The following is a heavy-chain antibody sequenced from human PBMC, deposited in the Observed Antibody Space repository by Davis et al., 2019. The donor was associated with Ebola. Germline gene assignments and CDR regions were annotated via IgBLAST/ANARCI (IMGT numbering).Heavy chain of an antibody. CDR2: INSDGSST. D-gene: IGHD5-18*01. CDR1: GFTFSSYW. CDR3: AKGLDTAMVTEDY. V-gene: IGHV3-74*01. J-gene: IGHJ4*02. Sequence: PGGSLRLSCAASGFTFSSYWMHWVRHAPGKGLVWVSRINSDGSSTSYADSVKGRFTISRDNAKNTLYLQMNSLRAEDTAVYYCAKGLDTAMVTEDYWGQGTLVTVSS.